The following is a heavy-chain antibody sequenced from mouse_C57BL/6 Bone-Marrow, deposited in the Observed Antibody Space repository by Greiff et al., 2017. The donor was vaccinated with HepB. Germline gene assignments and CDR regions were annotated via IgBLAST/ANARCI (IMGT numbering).Heavy chain of an antibody. CDR1: GYAFSSYW. D-gene: IGHD1-1*01. J-gene: IGHJ2*01. V-gene: IGHV1-80*01. CDR2: IYPGDGDT. Sequence: QVQLQQSGAELVKPGASVKISCKASGYAFSSYWMNWVKQRPGKGLEWIGQIYPGDGDTNYNGKFKGKATLTADKSSSTAYMQLSSLTSEDSAVYFCASRYGSSPYYFDYWGQGTTLTVSS. CDR3: ASRYGSSPYYFDY.